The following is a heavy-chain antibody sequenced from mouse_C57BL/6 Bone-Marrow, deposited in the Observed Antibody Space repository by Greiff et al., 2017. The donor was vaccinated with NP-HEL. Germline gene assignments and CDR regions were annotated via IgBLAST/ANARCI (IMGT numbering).Heavy chain of an antibody. J-gene: IGHJ4*01. Sequence: QVQLQQSGAELVKPGASVKMSCKASGYTFTSYWITWVKQRPGQGLEWIGDIYPGSGSTNYNEKFKSKATLTVDTSSSTAYMQLSSLTTEDSAVYYCARNGWLLPYYAMDDWGQGTSVTVSS. CDR3: ARNGWLLPYYAMDD. V-gene: IGHV1-55*01. D-gene: IGHD2-3*01. CDR1: GYTFTSYW. CDR2: IYPGSGST.